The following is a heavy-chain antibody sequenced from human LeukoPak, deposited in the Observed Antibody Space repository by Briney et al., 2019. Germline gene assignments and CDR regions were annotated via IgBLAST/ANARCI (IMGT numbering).Heavy chain of an antibody. D-gene: IGHD6-19*01. CDR1: GYTFTGYY. CDR2: INPNSGGT. V-gene: IGHV1-2*02. J-gene: IGHJ4*02. Sequence: VASVKVSCKASGYTFTGYYMHWVRQAPGQGLEWMGWINPNSGGTNYAQKFQGRVTMTRDTSISTAYMELSRLRSDDTAVYYCAKLSSGYSSGWYYFDYWGQGTLVTVSS. CDR3: AKLSSGYSSGWYYFDY.